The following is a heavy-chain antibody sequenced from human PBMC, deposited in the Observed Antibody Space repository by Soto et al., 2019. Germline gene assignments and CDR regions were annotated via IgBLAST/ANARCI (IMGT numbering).Heavy chain of an antibody. Sequence: PGGSLRLSCAASGFTFSNDWMSWVRQAPGNGLEWVGLIKSKTDGGTTDYAAPVKGRFTISRDDSKNTLYMQMNSLKTEDTAVYYCTKDQQMNIAAAGTGFDYWGQGTLVTVSS. CDR3: TKDQQMNIAAAGTGFDY. CDR2: IKSKTDGGTT. J-gene: IGHJ4*02. V-gene: IGHV3-15*01. CDR1: GFTFSNDW. D-gene: IGHD6-13*01.